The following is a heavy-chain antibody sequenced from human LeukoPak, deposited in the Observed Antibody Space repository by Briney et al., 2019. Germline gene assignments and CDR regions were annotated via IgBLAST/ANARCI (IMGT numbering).Heavy chain of an antibody. D-gene: IGHD6-19*01. V-gene: IGHV6-1*01. Sequence: SQTLSLTCALSRDIVSSNSAAWNWSRQSPARGLEWLGRTFFRSKLYNDYALSVKSRITINPDSSKNQFSLQLNSVTPEDTAVYYCAREEWQWLTIDYWGQGTLVTVSS. CDR1: RDIVSSNSAA. CDR3: AREEWQWLTIDY. CDR2: TFFRSKLYN. J-gene: IGHJ4*02.